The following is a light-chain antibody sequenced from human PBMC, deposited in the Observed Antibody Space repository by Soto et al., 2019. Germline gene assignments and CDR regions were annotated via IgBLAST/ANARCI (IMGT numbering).Light chain of an antibody. J-gene: IGKJ4*01. V-gene: IGKV1-5*03. Sequence: DIQMTQSPSTLSGSVGDRVTITCRASQTISSWLAWYQQKPGKAPKLLIYKASTLKSGVPSRFSGSGSGTEFTLTISSLQPDDFAVYYCRQYGRSLASAIGGGTKV. CDR3: RQYGRSLASA. CDR1: QTISSW. CDR2: KAS.